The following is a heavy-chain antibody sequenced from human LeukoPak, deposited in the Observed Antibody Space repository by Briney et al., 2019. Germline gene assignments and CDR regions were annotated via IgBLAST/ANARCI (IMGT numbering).Heavy chain of an antibody. CDR2: IYYSGST. V-gene: IGHV4-59*01. Sequence: SETLPLTCTVSGGSISSYYWSWIRQPPGKGLEWIGYIYYSGSTNYNPSLKSRVTISVDTSKNQFSLKLSSVTAADTAVYYCARSQQYPNWFDPWGQGTLVTVSS. D-gene: IGHD2-2*01. J-gene: IGHJ5*02. CDR1: GGSISSYY. CDR3: ARSQQYPNWFDP.